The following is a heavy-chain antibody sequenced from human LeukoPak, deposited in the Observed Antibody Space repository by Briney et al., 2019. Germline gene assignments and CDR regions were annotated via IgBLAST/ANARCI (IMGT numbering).Heavy chain of an antibody. D-gene: IGHD5-12*01. CDR2: ISAYNGNT. V-gene: IGHV1-18*01. J-gene: IGHJ6*02. CDR1: GYTFTSYG. CDR3: ARAGGYDDYYYYYGMDV. Sequence: ASVKVSCKASGYTFTSYGISWVRPAPGQGLAWMGWISAYNGNTNYAQKLQGRVTMTTDTSTSTAYMELRSLRSDDTAVYYCARAGGYDDYYYYYGMDVWGQGTTVTVSS.